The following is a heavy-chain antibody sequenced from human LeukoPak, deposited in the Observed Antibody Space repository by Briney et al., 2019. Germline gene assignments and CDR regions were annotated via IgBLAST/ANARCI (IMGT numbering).Heavy chain of an antibody. Sequence: GGSLRLSCAASGITFSSYAMSWVRQAPGKGLEWVSGISGSGGSTYYADSVKGRFTISRDISKNTLYVQMNSLRAEDAAVYYCAKDKGWGYSSYDYYGMDVWGQGTTVTVSS. CDR1: GITFSSYA. V-gene: IGHV3-23*01. CDR2: ISGSGGST. CDR3: AKDKGWGYSSYDYYGMDV. J-gene: IGHJ6*02. D-gene: IGHD1-26*01.